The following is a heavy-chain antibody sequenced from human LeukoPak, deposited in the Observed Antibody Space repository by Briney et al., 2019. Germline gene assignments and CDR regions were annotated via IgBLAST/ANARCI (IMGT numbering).Heavy chain of an antibody. V-gene: IGHV3-30*18. CDR2: ISYDGSNK. CDR3: AKSHSSGYFH. CDR1: GFTFSSYG. J-gene: IGHJ4*02. D-gene: IGHD3-22*01. Sequence: GSLRLSCAASGFTFSSYGMHWARQAPGKGLEWVAVISYDGSNKYYADSVKGRFTISRDNSKNTLYLQMNSLRAEDTAVYYCAKSHSSGYFHWGQGTLVTVSS.